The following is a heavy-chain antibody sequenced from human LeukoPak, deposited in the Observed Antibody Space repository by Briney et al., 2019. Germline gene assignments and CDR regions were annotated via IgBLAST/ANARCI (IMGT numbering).Heavy chain of an antibody. CDR1: GFTFSRYT. V-gene: IGHV3-21*01. D-gene: IGHD4-17*01. CDR3: ARGGSYGDYSRV. J-gene: IGHJ6*02. Sequence: GGSLGLSCAASGFTFSRYTMNWVRQTPGKGLEWVSSISSSSSYIYYADSVKGRFTISRDNSLYLQMNSLRAEDTAVYYCARGGSYGDYSRVWGQGTTVTVSS. CDR2: ISSSSSYI.